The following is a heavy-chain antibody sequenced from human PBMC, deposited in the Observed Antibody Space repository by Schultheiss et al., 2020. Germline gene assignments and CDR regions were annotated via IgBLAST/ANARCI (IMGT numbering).Heavy chain of an antibody. CDR1: GDSISGHY. D-gene: IGHD5-24*01. Sequence: SETLSLTCTVSGDSISGHYWSWIRQPPGKGLEWVGYIYYTGSTNYNPSVKSRVTMSEDTSKNQVSLKLNSVTAADTAVYYCARGADAYKTRYWGQGTLVTVSS. CDR2: IYYTGST. J-gene: IGHJ4*02. V-gene: IGHV4-59*11. CDR3: ARGADAYKTRY.